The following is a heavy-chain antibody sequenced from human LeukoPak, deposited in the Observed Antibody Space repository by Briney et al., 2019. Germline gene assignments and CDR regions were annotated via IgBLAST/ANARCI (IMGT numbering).Heavy chain of an antibody. Sequence: SQTLSLTCKVSGASINSGTYFWSWIRYHPGKGLEWIGSVYYNGNTDCNPSLKSRLNISMDTSKNQFSLKLISVTAADPAVYFCSRSVAQVATFILAVGFDYGAQGPPVPVSP. CDR3: SRSVAQVATFILAVGFDY. D-gene: IGHD2-15*01. CDR2: VYYNGNT. V-gene: IGHV4-31*03. CDR1: GASINSGTYF. J-gene: IGHJ4*02.